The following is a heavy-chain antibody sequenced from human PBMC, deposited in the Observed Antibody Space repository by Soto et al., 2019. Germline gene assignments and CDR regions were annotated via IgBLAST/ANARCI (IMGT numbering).Heavy chain of an antibody. J-gene: IGHJ6*03. CDR2: IYPGDYDT. Sequence: PGESLKISCKGSGYSFTSYWIGWVRQMPGKGLECMGIIYPGDYDTRYSPYFQGQVTISADKAISTAYLQWSSMKASVTAMYYCASTIGIGYQKGGIRSSYYYYYMDVWGKGNKVTISS. CDR1: GYSFTSYW. D-gene: IGHD3-3*01. CDR3: ASTIGIGYQKGGIRSSYYYYYMDV. V-gene: IGHV5-51*01.